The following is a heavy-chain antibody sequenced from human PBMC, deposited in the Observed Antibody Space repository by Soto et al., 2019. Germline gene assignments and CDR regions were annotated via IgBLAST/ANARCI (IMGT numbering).Heavy chain of an antibody. J-gene: IGHJ6*02. CDR3: ARHSDYYGMDV. CDR2: IYYSGST. Sequence: PSETLSLTCTVSGGSISSGDYNWSWIRQPPGKGLEWIGYIYYSGSTYYNPSLKSRVTISVDTSKNQFSLKLSSVTAADTAVYYCARHSDYYGMDVWGQGTTVTVSS. CDR1: GGSISSGDYN. V-gene: IGHV4-30-4*01.